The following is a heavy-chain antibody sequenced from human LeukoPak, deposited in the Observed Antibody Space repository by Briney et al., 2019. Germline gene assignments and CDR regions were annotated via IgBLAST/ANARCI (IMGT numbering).Heavy chain of an antibody. CDR1: GGSISSSSYY. D-gene: IGHD2-2*01. Sequence: SETLSLTCTVSGGSISSSSYYWGWIRQPPGKGLEWIGSIYYSGSTYYNPSLKSRVTISVDTSKNQFSLKLSSVTAADTAVYYCARAAGYCSSCWDYWGQGTLVTVSS. J-gene: IGHJ4*02. CDR3: ARAAGYCSSCWDY. V-gene: IGHV4-39*07. CDR2: IYYSGST.